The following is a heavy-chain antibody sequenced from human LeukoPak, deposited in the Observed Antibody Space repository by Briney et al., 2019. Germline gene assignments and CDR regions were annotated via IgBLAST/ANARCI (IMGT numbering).Heavy chain of an antibody. CDR1: GYTFSGYY. Sequence: ASVKVSCKASGYTFSGYYMHWVRQAPGQGLEWMGWINPNTGGTNYAQKFRGRVTLTGDTSISTAYMELSRLTSDDTAVYYCARVLTGDYDYRGQGTLVTVSS. V-gene: IGHV1-2*02. CDR2: INPNTGGT. D-gene: IGHD4-17*01. CDR3: ARVLTGDYDY. J-gene: IGHJ4*02.